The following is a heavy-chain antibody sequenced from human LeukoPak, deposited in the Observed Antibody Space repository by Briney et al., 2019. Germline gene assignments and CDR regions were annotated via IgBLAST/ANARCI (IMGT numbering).Heavy chain of an antibody. J-gene: IGHJ4*02. Sequence: GGSLRLSCAASGFIVSSNYMSWVRQAPGKGLEWVSVIYSGGSTYYADSVKGRFTISRDNSKNTLYLQMNSLRAEDTAVYYCAKGGAVAGTKRTFDYWGQGTLVTVSS. D-gene: IGHD6-19*01. CDR1: GFIVSSNY. CDR3: AKGGAVAGTKRTFDY. CDR2: IYSGGST. V-gene: IGHV3-53*01.